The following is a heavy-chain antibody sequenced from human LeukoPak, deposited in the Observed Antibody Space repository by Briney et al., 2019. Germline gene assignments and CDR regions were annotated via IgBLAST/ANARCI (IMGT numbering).Heavy chain of an antibody. D-gene: IGHD5-18*01. CDR3: ARDSYGLDC. CDR2: ISSSSSTI. J-gene: IGHJ4*02. Sequence: GGSLXLSCAASRVTFSSYSMNWVRQAPGKGREWVSYISSSSSTIYYADSVKGRFTISRDNAKNSLYLQMNSLRAEDTAVYYCARDSYGLDCWGQGTLVTVSS. CDR1: RVTFSSYS. V-gene: IGHV3-48*01.